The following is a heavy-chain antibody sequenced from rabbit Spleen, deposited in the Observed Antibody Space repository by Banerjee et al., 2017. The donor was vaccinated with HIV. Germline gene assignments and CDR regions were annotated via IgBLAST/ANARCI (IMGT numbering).Heavy chain of an antibody. J-gene: IGHJ4*01. V-gene: IGHV1S47*01. CDR1: GFDFINYG. Sequence: QEQLEESGGGLVKPGGSLKLSCTASGFDFINYGVTWVRQAPGKGLEWIGYIEPIFGNTYYASWVNGRFTISSHNAQNTLYLQLSSLTAADTATYFCARWTSSDGYFDLWGPGTLVTVS. D-gene: IGHD1-1*01. CDR2: IEPIFGNT. CDR3: ARWTSSDGYFDL.